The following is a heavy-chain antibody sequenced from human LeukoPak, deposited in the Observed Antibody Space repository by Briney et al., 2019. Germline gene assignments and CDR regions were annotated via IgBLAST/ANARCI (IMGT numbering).Heavy chain of an antibody. CDR2: ISYDGRNK. J-gene: IGHJ4*02. CDR3: ARPTYSGSYYWFDY. CDR1: GFTFSSYG. D-gene: IGHD1-26*01. V-gene: IGHV3-30*03. Sequence: PGGSLRLSCAASGFTFSSYGMHWVRQAPGKGLEWVAVISYDGRNKYYADSVKGRFTISRDNSKNTLYLQMNSLRAEDTAVYYCARPTYSGSYYWFDYWGQGTLVTVSS.